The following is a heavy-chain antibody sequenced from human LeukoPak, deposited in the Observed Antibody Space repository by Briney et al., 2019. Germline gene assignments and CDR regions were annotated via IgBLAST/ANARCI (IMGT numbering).Heavy chain of an antibody. V-gene: IGHV3-7*04. CDR1: GFTFSSYW. J-gene: IGHJ4*02. Sequence: PGGSLRLSCAASGFTFSSYWMSWVRQAPGKGLEWVANIKQDGSEKYYVDSVKGRFTISRDNAKNSLYLQMNSLRAEDTAVYYCARAHYDYVWGSYRYTFFDYWGQGTLVTVSS. D-gene: IGHD3-16*02. CDR2: IKQDGSEK. CDR3: ARAHYDYVWGSYRYTFFDY.